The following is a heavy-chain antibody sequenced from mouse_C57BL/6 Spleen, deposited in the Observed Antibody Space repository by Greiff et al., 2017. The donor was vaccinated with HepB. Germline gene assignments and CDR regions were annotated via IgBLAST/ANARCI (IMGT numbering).Heavy chain of an antibody. Sequence: EVQLVESGPELVKPGASVKMSCKASGYTFTDYNMHWVKQSHGKSLEWIGYINPNNGGTSYNQKFKGKATLTVNKSSSTAYMELRSLTSEDSAVYYCARSNWDWYFDVWGTGTTVTVSS. J-gene: IGHJ1*03. V-gene: IGHV1-22*01. CDR3: ARSNWDWYFDV. CDR1: GYTFTDYN. D-gene: IGHD4-1*01. CDR2: INPNNGGT.